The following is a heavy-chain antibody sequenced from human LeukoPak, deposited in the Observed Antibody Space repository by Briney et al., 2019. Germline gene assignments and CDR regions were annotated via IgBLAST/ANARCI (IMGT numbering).Heavy chain of an antibody. D-gene: IGHD5-12*01. CDR2: IYPKSGGT. V-gene: IGHV1-2*02. Sequence: SVKVSCKASGYTFTGQYMHWVRQAPGQGLEWMGWIYPKSGGTNYAQKFQSRVTMTRDTSITTAFMELNILKSDDTAVYYCVRDGYSGRPFDIWGQGTMVTVSS. CDR3: VRDGYSGRPFDI. J-gene: IGHJ3*02. CDR1: GYTFTGQY.